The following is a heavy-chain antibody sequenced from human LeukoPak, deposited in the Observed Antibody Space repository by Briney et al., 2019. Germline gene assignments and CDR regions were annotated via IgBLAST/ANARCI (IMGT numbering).Heavy chain of an antibody. J-gene: IGHJ3*02. CDR1: GYTFTSYY. CDR2: INPSGGST. D-gene: IGHD3-22*01. Sequence: ASVKVSCKASGYTFTSYYMHWVRQAPGQGLEWMGIINPSGGSTSYAQKFQGRVTMTRDTSISTAYMELSRLRSDDTAVYYCARRRGGDSSGYYFAFDIWGQGTMVTVSS. CDR3: ARRRGGDSSGYYFAFDI. V-gene: IGHV1-46*01.